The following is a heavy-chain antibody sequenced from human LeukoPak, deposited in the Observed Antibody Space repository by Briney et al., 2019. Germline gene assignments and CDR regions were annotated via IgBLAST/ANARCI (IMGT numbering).Heavy chain of an antibody. CDR2: ISYDGSNK. J-gene: IGHJ4*02. Sequence: GGSLRLSCAASGFTFSSYAMHWVRQAPGKGLEWVAVISYDGSNKYYADSVKGRFTISRDNSKDTLYLQMNSLRAEDTAVYYCARGYCSGGSCYDGGVFDYWGQGILVTVSS. V-gene: IGHV3-30-3*01. D-gene: IGHD2-15*01. CDR1: GFTFSSYA. CDR3: ARGYCSGGSCYDGGVFDY.